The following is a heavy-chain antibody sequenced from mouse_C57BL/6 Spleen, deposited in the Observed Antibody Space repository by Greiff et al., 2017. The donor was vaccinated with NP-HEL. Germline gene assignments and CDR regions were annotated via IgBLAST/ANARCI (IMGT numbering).Heavy chain of an antibody. D-gene: IGHD2-3*01. V-gene: IGHV5-12*01. CDR3: ARQGDGYWFAY. CDR2: ISNGGGST. J-gene: IGHJ3*01. Sequence: EVQGVESGGGLVQPGGSLKLSCAASGFTFSDYYMYWVRQTPEKRLEWVAYISNGGGSTYYPDTVKGRFTISRDNAKNTLYLQMSRLKSEDTAMYYCARQGDGYWFAYWGQGTLVTVSA. CDR1: GFTFSDYY.